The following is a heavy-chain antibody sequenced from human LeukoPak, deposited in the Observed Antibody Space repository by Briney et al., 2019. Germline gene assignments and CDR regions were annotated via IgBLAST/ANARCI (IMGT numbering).Heavy chain of an antibody. CDR3: ARDQGAAAGTGWFDP. V-gene: IGHV4-59*01. J-gene: IGHJ5*02. D-gene: IGHD6-13*01. CDR2: IYYSGST. Sequence: PSETLSPTCTVSGGSISSYYWSWIRQPPGKGLEWIGYIYYSGSTNYNPSLKSRVTISVDTSKNQFSLKLSSVTAADTAVYYCARDQGAAAGTGWFDPWGQGTLVTVSS. CDR1: GGSISSYY.